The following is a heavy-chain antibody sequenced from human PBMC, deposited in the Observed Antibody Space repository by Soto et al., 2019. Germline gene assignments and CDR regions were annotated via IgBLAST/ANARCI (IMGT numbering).Heavy chain of an antibody. D-gene: IGHD1-1*01. J-gene: IGHJ5*02. Sequence: QVQLVQSGAELKKPGASVKGSCKASGYTFTASYIHWVRQAPGQGLEWMGWINPDSGITNYARKFQGRVTLTGDTSISTAYMELNTLKSDDSALYYCVRDTGRSLASVRLDAWGQGTLVTVSS. CDR1: GYTFTASY. CDR2: INPDSGIT. V-gene: IGHV1-2*02. CDR3: VRDTGRSLASVRLDA.